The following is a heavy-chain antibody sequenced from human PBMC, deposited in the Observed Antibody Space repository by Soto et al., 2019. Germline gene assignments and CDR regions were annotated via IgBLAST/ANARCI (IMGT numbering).Heavy chain of an antibody. V-gene: IGHV4-59*01. CDR3: ARNHFAAAGTGFYFYVYF. J-gene: IGHJ6*03. CDR2: IYYSGST. CDR1: VGSITSYY. Sequence: SETLSLTCTVSVGSITSYYWSWIRQPQGKGLEWIGYIYYSGSTNYNPSLKSRVTISVDTSKNQFSLKLTSVTAADTAVYFCARNHFAAAGTGFYFYVYFWGKGSTVTVSS. D-gene: IGHD6-13*01.